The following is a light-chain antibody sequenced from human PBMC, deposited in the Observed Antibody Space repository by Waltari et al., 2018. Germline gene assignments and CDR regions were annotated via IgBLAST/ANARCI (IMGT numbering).Light chain of an antibody. Sequence: DIQLTQSPSSLSASVGDRVTITCRVSQGISSYLNWYRQKPGKVRKLLIYSASNLQSGVRSRFSGSGSEADFTLTISSLQPADVATYYGQQYNSYSLFGPGTTVDIK. V-gene: IGKV1-27*01. CDR1: QGISSY. CDR3: QQYNSYSL. CDR2: SAS. J-gene: IGKJ3*01.